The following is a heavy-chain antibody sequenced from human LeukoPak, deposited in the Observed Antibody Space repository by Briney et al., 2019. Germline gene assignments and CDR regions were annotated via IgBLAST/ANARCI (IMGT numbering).Heavy chain of an antibody. V-gene: IGHV1-2*02. Sequence: GASVKVSCKASGYTFTGYYMHWVRQAPGQGLEWMGWINPNSGGTNYAQKFQGRVTMTRDTSISTAYMELSRLRSDDTAVYYCTRAYSSSWGGGYYFDYWGQGTLVTVSS. D-gene: IGHD6-13*01. CDR2: INPNSGGT. CDR1: GYTFTGYY. CDR3: TRAYSSSWGGGYYFDY. J-gene: IGHJ4*02.